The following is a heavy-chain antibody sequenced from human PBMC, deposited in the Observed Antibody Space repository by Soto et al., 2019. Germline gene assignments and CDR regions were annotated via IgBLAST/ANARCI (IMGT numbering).Heavy chain of an antibody. D-gene: IGHD5-12*01. V-gene: IGHV3-23*01. CDR3: AKLPWLRSCFDY. J-gene: IGHJ4*02. CDR2: ISGSGGST. CDR1: GFTFSSYA. Sequence: GGSLRLSCAASGFTFSSYAMSWVRQAPGKGLEWVSAISGSGGSTYYADSVKGRFTISRDNSKNTLYLQMNSLRSEDTAVYYWAKLPWLRSCFDYWGQGTLVTVSS.